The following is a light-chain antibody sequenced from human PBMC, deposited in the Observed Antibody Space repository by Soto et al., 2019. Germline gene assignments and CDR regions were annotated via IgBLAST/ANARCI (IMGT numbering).Light chain of an antibody. CDR3: QAWDSSTYV. J-gene: IGLJ1*01. V-gene: IGLV3-1*01. CDR2: QDS. CDR1: KLGDKY. Sequence: SYELTQPPSVSVSPGQTAGITFSGDKLGDKYACWYQQKPGQSPVLVIYQDSKRPSGIPERFSGSNSGNTATLTISGAQAMDEADYYCQAWDSSTYVFGTGTKVTVL.